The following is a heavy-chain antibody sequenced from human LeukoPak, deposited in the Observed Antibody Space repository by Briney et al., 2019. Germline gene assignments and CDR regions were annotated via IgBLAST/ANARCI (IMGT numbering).Heavy chain of an antibody. CDR2: VSHEGSNK. V-gene: IGHV3-30*18. J-gene: IGHJ4*02. CDR1: GYPFSGSD. D-gene: IGHD6-19*01. Sequence: PGESLRLSCAASGYPFSGSDIHWVRQAPGKGLEWVAFVSHEGSNKFYAESVKGRFGISRDNFKSTTYLQMNGLRADDTAVYYCAKTTGGWPRFFDHWGQGTLVAVSS. CDR3: AKTTGGWPRFFDH.